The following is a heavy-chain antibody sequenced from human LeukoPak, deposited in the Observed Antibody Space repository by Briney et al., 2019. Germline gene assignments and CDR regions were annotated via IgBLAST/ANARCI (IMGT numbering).Heavy chain of an antibody. V-gene: IGHV1-46*01. Sequence: ASVKVSCKASGYTFTSYYMHWVRQAPGQGLEWMGIINPSGGSTSYAQKFQGRVTMTRDTSISTAYMELSRLRSDDTAVYYCASNYDFWSGYLYYWGQGTLVTVSS. CDR1: GYTFTSYY. J-gene: IGHJ4*02. CDR3: ASNYDFWSGYLYY. D-gene: IGHD3-3*01. CDR2: INPSGGST.